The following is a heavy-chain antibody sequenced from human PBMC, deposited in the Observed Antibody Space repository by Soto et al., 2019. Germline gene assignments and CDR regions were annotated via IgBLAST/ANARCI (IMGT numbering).Heavy chain of an antibody. CDR2: IYFSGSI. CDR1: GGSISGYY. J-gene: IGHJ5*02. V-gene: IGHV4-59*01. D-gene: IGHD6-13*01. Sequence: SETLSLTCAVFGGSISGYYWSWIRQSPGRGLEWIGYIYFSGSIKYNPALESRLTISIDTSKNQFSLNLTSVTAADTAVYYCARGAAAADPWYNWFDPWGQGTLVTVSS. CDR3: ARGAAAADPWYNWFDP.